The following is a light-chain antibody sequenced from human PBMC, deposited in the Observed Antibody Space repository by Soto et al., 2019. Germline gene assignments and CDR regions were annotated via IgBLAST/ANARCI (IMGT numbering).Light chain of an antibody. CDR1: SSNIGSNY. V-gene: IGLV1-47*01. CDR3: AAWDDSLSAHV. J-gene: IGLJ3*02. Sequence: QSVLTQPPSASGTPGQRVTISCSGSSSNIGSNYVYWYQQLPGTAPKLLIYRNNQRPSGVPDRFSGSKSGTSASLAISGLRSEDEADYYSAAWDDSLSAHVFGGGTKLTVL. CDR2: RNN.